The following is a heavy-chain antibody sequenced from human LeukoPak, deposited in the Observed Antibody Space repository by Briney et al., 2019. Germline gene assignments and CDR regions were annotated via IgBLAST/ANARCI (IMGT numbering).Heavy chain of an antibody. J-gene: IGHJ6*03. D-gene: IGHD2-21*01. CDR1: GYTFTSYD. Sequence: GASVKVSCKASGYTFTSYDINWVRQATGQGLEWMGWISTYNGNTKYAQKIQGRVTMTIDISTSTAYMELRRLGSDDTAVYYCARLFSDYYYYMDVWGKGTTVTLSS. V-gene: IGHV1-18*01. CDR2: ISTYNGNT. CDR3: ARLFSDYYYYMDV.